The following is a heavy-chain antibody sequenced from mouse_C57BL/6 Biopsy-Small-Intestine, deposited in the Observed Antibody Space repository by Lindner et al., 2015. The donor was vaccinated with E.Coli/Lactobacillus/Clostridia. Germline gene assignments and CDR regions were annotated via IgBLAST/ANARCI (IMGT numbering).Heavy chain of an antibody. D-gene: IGHD2-4*01. Sequence: VQLQESGPGLVKPSQTVFLTCTVTGISITTGNYRLSWIRQFPGNKLEWIGYIYFSGTITYNPSLTSRTTITRDTPKNQFFLEMNSLTAEDTATYYCARDGDYDGYFDVWGTGTTVTVSS. V-gene: IGHV3-5*01. CDR3: ARDGDYDGYFDV. CDR1: GISITTGNYR. CDR2: IYFSGTI. J-gene: IGHJ1*03.